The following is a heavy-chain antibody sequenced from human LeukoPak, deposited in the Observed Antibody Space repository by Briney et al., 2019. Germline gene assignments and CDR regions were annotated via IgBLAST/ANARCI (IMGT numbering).Heavy chain of an antibody. CDR1: GFTFSSFE. CDR2: ISRSGSTI. J-gene: IGHJ3*02. CDR3: ARGRPGAFDI. Sequence: GGSLRLSCAASGFTFSSFEMNWVRQAPREGLKWVSYISRSGSTIYYADSVKGRFPISRDNAKNSLYLQMNSLRVEDTAVYYCARGRPGAFDIWGQGTMVTVSS. V-gene: IGHV3-48*03.